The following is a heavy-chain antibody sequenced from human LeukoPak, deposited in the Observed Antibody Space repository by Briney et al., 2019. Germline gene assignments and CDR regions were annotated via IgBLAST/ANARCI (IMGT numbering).Heavy chain of an antibody. CDR1: GGSISSGSYY. J-gene: IGHJ4*02. D-gene: IGHD1-26*01. CDR3: ASTQIKYSGTYFAGY. V-gene: IGHV4-61*02. Sequence: PSETLSLTCTGSGGSISSGSYYWSWIRQPAGKGLEWIGRIYSSGSTNDNPSLKSRVTISVDTSKNQFSLKLSSVTAADTAVYYCASTQIKYSGTYFAGYWGQGTLVTVSS. CDR2: IYSSGST.